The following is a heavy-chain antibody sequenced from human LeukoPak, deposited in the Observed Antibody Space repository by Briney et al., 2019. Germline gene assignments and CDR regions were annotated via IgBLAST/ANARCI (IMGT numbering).Heavy chain of an antibody. CDR1: GYTFTSYY. V-gene: IGHV1-46*01. J-gene: IGHJ4*02. Sequence: ASVKVSCKASGYTFTSYYMHWVRQAPGQGLEWMGIINPSGGSTSYAQMFQGRVTMTRDTSTSTVYMELSSLRSEDTAVYYCARAGYCSGGSCYGALDYWGQGTLVTVSS. D-gene: IGHD2-15*01. CDR2: INPSGGST. CDR3: ARAGYCSGGSCYGALDY.